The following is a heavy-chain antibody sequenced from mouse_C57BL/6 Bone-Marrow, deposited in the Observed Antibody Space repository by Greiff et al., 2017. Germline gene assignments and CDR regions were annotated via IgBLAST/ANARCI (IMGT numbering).Heavy chain of an antibody. Sequence: EVQLQESGPGLVKPSQSLSLTCSVTGYSITSGYYWNWIRPFPGNNLAWMGYISYDGSNNYNPSLKNRISITRDQYQNPLFLKLKSVTTEDTATYYCARWYYGSKSAMDDWGQGTSVTVSS. J-gene: IGHJ4*01. V-gene: IGHV3-6*01. D-gene: IGHD1-1*01. CDR2: ISYDGSN. CDR1: GYSITSGYY. CDR3: ARWYYGSKSAMDD.